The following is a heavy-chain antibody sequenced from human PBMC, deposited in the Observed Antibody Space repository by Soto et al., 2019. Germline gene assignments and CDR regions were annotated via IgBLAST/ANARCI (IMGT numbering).Heavy chain of an antibody. CDR1: GDTFSSNA. CDR3: AREAAAGRTWFAP. D-gene: IGHD6-13*01. V-gene: IGHV1-69*06. Sequence: QVQLVQSGAEVKKPGSSVKVSCKASGDTFSSNAINWVRQAPGQGLEWMGGINPIFGTAKYAQKLQGRVTITPDKSTSTASMELSSLRSEDTAVYYCAREAAAGRTWFAPWGKGTLVTVSS. J-gene: IGHJ5*02. CDR2: INPIFGTA.